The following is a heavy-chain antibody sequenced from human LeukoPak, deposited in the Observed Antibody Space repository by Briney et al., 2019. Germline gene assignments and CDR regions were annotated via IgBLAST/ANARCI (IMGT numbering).Heavy chain of an antibody. CDR1: GGSISNTNW. Sequence: PSGTLSLTCGVSGGSISNTNWWTWVRQPPGKGLGWIGEVNLQGSTNYNPSLKSRVAISVDTSKNQLSLKLRSVTAADTAVYYCARGGRDGYTLYPLDYWGQGTLVTVSS. J-gene: IGHJ4*02. CDR2: VNLQGST. D-gene: IGHD5-24*01. CDR3: ARGGRDGYTLYPLDY. V-gene: IGHV4-4*02.